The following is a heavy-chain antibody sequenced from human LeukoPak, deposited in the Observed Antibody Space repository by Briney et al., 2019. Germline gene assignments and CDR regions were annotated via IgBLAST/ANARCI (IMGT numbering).Heavy chain of an antibody. CDR3: ARDHVLLWFGELYSYGMDV. Sequence: SQTLSLTCTVSGGSISSGDYYWSWIRQPPGKGLEWIGYIYYSGSTYYNPSLKSRVTISVDTSKNQFSLKLSSVTAADTAVYCCARDHVLLWFGELYSYGMDVWGKGTTVTVSS. J-gene: IGHJ6*04. CDR1: GGSISSGDYY. V-gene: IGHV4-30-4*01. D-gene: IGHD3-10*01. CDR2: IYYSGST.